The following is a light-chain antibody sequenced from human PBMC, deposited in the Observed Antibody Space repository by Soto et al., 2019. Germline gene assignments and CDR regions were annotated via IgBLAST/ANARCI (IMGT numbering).Light chain of an antibody. Sequence: EIVLTQSPGTLSLSPGERATLSCRASQSVSSSYLAWYQQKPGQAPRLIFYGASSRATGIPDRFSGSGSGTDFTLTSSSLEPEDFAVYYCQQYGSSPYTFGQGTKLEIK. J-gene: IGKJ2*01. CDR3: QQYGSSPYT. CDR1: QSVSSSY. V-gene: IGKV3-20*01. CDR2: GAS.